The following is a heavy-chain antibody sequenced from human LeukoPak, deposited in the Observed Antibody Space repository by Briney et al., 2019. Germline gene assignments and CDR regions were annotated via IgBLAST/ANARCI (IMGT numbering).Heavy chain of an antibody. V-gene: IGHV4-59*13. CDR1: GASISGYY. D-gene: IGHD6-13*01. J-gene: IGHJ4*02. CDR2: AHHSGST. Sequence: SETLSLTCKVSGASISGYYWSWIRQPPGKGLEWIGFAHHSGSTDYNPSLKSRVTISVDTSKNQLSLKLISVTAADSAVYYCARGVYIAAAQYGYWGQGTLVTVSS. CDR3: ARGVYIAAAQYGY.